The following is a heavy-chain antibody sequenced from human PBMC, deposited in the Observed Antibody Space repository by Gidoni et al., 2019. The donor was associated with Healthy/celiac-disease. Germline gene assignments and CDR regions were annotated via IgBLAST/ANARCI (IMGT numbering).Heavy chain of an antibody. Sequence: QVQLQASGPGLVKPSETLSLTCTVSGASISSYYWSWIRQPPGKGLEWIGYIYYSGSTNYNPSLKSRVTISVDTSKNQFSLKLSSVTAADTAVYYCARGGMATRYYFDYWGQGTLVTVSS. CDR1: GASISSYY. J-gene: IGHJ4*02. CDR3: ARGGMATRYYFDY. D-gene: IGHD5-12*01. CDR2: IYYSGST. V-gene: IGHV4-59*01.